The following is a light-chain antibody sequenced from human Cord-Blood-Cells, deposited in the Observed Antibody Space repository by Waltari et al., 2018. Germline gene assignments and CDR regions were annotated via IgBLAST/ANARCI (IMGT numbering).Light chain of an antibody. V-gene: IGLV1-40*01. CDR2: GNS. Sequence: QSVLTQPPSVSGAPGQRVTISCTGSSPNIGAGYDVHWYQQLPGTAPKLIIYGNSNRPSGVPDRFSGSKSGTSASLAITGLQAEDEADYYCQSYDSSLSGSVFGGGTKLTVL. CDR1: SPNIGAGYD. J-gene: IGLJ3*02. CDR3: QSYDSSLSGSV.